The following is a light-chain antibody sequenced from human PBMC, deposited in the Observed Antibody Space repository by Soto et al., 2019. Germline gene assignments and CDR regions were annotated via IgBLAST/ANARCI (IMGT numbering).Light chain of an antibody. CDR2: DVN. J-gene: IGLJ2*01. CDR3: SSYTTISTLV. Sequence: QSALTQPASVSGSPGQSITISCTGTSDDVGAYKYVSWYQQHPGKAPKVMIYDVNNRPSGVSHRFSGSKSGNTASLTISGLQAEDEADYYCSSYTTISTLVFGGGTKLTVL. CDR1: SDDVGAYKY. V-gene: IGLV2-14*03.